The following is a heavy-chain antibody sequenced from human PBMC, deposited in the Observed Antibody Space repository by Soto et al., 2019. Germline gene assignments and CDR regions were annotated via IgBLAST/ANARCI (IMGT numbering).Heavy chain of an antibody. Sequence: QLQLEESGPGLVKPSQTLSLTCAVSGDSISSDGYYWSSIRQHPGKGLEWIGHIYHSGPTYYNPALKSRVSISIDTSKNQFSLNVTSVTSADTAVYYCARVTTEFDYWGLGTLVTVSS. D-gene: IGHD3-22*01. V-gene: IGHV4-31*11. CDR2: IYHSGPT. CDR1: GDSISSDGYY. J-gene: IGHJ4*02. CDR3: ARVTTEFDY.